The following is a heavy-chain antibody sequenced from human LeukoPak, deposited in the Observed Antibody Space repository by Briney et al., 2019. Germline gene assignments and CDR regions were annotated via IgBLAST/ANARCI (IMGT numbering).Heavy chain of an antibody. CDR2: IWKDGSNK. D-gene: IGHD4-11*01. J-gene: IGHJ4*02. Sequence: GKSLRLSLAPSKCTCSVYGMQWARQAPGKGLEWVAVIWKDGSNKYYADSVKGRFTVSRDNSRNTLYLQMNSLRAEDTGVYYCAKGAQRGFDYSNSLEYWGPGTLVTVSS. CDR3: AKGAQRGFDYSNSLEY. CDR1: KCTCSVYG. V-gene: IGHV3-33*06.